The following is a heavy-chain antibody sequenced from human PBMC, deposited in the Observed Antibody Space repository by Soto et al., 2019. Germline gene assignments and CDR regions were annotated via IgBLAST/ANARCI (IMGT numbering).Heavy chain of an antibody. J-gene: IGHJ4*02. D-gene: IGHD6-13*01. CDR2: IYYSGST. Sequence: QVQLQESGPGLVKPSQTLSLTCTVSGGSISSGGYYWSWIRQHPGKGLEWIGYIYYSGSTYYNPSLKSRVTISVDPSKNQFSLKLSSVTAADTAVYYCAREGQWVAAAGSGGFFDYWGQGTLVTVSS. V-gene: IGHV4-31*03. CDR1: GGSISSGGYY. CDR3: AREGQWVAAAGSGGFFDY.